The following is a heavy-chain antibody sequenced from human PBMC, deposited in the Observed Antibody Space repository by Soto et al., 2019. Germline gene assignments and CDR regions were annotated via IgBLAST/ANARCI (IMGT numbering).Heavy chain of an antibody. CDR2: INHSGST. V-gene: IGHV4-34*01. CDR3: ARGGKLAPRSSYYYGMDV. D-gene: IGHD1-1*01. CDR1: GGSFSGYY. Sequence: QVQLQQWGAGLLKPSETLSLTCAVYGGSFSGYYWSWIRQPPGKGLEWIGEINHSGSTNYNPSLKSRVTISVDTSKNQFSLKLSSVTAADTAVYYCARGGKLAPRSSYYYGMDVWGQGTTVTVSS. J-gene: IGHJ6*02.